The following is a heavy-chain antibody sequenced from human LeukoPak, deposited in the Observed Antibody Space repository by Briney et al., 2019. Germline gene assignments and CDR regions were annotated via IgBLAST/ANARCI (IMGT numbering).Heavy chain of an antibody. CDR3: ARLGGGSAYSSGSSRFETPP. CDR1: GYTFTSYY. V-gene: IGHV1-46*01. CDR2: INPSGGST. D-gene: IGHD6-19*01. Sequence: ASVKVSCKASGYTFTSYYMHWVRQAPGQGLEWMGIINPSGGSTSYAQKFQGRVTVTRDMSTSTVYMELSSLRSEDTAVYYCARLGGGSAYSSGSSRFETPPWGQGTLVTVSS. J-gene: IGHJ5*02.